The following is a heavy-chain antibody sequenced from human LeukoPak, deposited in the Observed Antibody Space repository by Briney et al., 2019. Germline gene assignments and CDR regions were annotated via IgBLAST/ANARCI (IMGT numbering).Heavy chain of an antibody. CDR1: GYSISSGYY. Sequence: SETLSLTCTVSGYSISSGYYWSWIRQPAGKGLEWIGRIYTSGSTNYNPSLKSRVTISVDTSKNQFSLKLSSVTAADTAVYYCARGPYDFDYYYYMDVWGKGTTVTVSS. CDR2: IYTSGST. CDR3: ARGPYDFDYYYYMDV. V-gene: IGHV4-61*02. D-gene: IGHD3-3*01. J-gene: IGHJ6*03.